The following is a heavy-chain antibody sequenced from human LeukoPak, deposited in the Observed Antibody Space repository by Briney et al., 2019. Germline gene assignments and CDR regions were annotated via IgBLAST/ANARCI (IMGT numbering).Heavy chain of an antibody. Sequence: ASVKVSCKASGYTFTGYYIHWVRQAPGQGLEWMGWINPNSGGTNYAQKFQGRVIMTRDTSISTAFMELSRLRSDDTAVYYCARRPEVNLERFDYWGQGTLVTVSS. J-gene: IGHJ4*02. CDR1: GYTFTGYY. CDR2: INPNSGGT. CDR3: ARRPEVNLERFDY. D-gene: IGHD1-14*01. V-gene: IGHV1-2*02.